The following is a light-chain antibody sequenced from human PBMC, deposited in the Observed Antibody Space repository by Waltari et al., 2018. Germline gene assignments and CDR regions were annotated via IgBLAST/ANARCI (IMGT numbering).Light chain of an antibody. V-gene: IGKV3-20*01. J-gene: IGKJ4*01. CDR3: QQYGSSLLT. Sequence: EVVLTQSPGTLSLSPGERATLSCRTSQSVNKNYLAWYQQKPGQAPRLLIYGASSRATCIPDRFSGSGSETDFTLAISRLEPEDFAVYYCQQYGSSLLTFGGGTKVEIK. CDR2: GAS. CDR1: QSVNKNY.